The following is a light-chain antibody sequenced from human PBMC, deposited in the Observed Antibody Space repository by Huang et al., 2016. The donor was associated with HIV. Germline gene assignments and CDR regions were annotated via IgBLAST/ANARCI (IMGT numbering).Light chain of an antibody. J-gene: IGKJ4*01. V-gene: IGKV3-15*01. CDR1: QPISSN. CDR3: QQYNDWLSLT. Sequence: EIVMTQSPATLSVSPGERATLSCRASQPISSNLAWYQQKPGQAPRLLIYGASTRATGVPVRFSGSGSGTEFTLTISSLQFEDSAVYYCQQYNDWLSLTFGGGTKVGIK. CDR2: GAS.